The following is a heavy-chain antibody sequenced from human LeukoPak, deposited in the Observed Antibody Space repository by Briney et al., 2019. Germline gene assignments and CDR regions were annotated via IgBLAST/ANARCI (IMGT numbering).Heavy chain of an antibody. CDR2: ISYDGSNK. V-gene: IGHV3-30*01. J-gene: IGHJ4*02. CDR1: GFTFSSYA. Sequence: QPGRSLRLSCAASGFTFSSYAMHWVRQAPGKGLEWVAVISYDGSNKYYADSVKGRFTISRDNSKNTLYLKMNSLRAEDTAVYYCASDDGYDYWGQGTLVTVSS. CDR3: ASDDGYDY. D-gene: IGHD5-24*01.